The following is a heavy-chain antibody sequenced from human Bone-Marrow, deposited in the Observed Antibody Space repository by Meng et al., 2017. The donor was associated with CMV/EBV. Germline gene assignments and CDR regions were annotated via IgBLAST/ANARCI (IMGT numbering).Heavy chain of an antibody. CDR2: KSYDGRKK. CDR1: GFAFSSYA. J-gene: IGHJ4*02. CDR3: ARGVIATPHFDY. Sequence: CASSGFAFSSYAMHWVRQAPGKGLEWVAVKSYDGRKKNYADSVKSRFTISRDNSKNTLYLQMNSLRAEDTAVYYCARGVIATPHFDYWGQGTLVTVSS. V-gene: IGHV3-30*04. D-gene: IGHD2-21*01.